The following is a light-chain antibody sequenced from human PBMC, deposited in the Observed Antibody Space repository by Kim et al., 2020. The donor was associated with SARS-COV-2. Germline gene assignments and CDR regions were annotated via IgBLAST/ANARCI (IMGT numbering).Light chain of an antibody. V-gene: IGKV3-11*01. CDR2: DAS. J-gene: IGKJ3*01. Sequence: LSPGERATLSCRARQSVSSYLAWYQQTPGQAPRLLIYDASNRATCIPARFSGSGSGTDFTLTISSLEPEDFAVYYCQQRSKWPFTFGPGTKVDIK. CDR3: QQRSKWPFT. CDR1: QSVSSY.